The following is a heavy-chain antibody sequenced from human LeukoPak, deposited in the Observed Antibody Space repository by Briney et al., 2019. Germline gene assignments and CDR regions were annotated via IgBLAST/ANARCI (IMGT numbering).Heavy chain of an antibody. CDR2: IIPILGIA. D-gene: IGHD6-6*01. CDR3: ARDRSSQLVYFDY. CDR1: GGTFSSYA. J-gene: IGHJ4*02. V-gene: IGHV1-69*04. Sequence: SVKVSCKASGGTFSSYAISWVRQAPGQGLEWMGRIIPILGIANYAQKFQGRVTIIADKSTSTAYMELSSLRSEDTAVYYCARDRSSQLVYFDYWGQGTLVTVSS.